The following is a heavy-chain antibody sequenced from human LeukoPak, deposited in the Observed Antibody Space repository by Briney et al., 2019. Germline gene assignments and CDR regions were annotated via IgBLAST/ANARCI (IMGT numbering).Heavy chain of an antibody. Sequence: SETLSLTCTVSGDSIRSYYWSWIGQPPGKGLEWIGNIHYSGSTKYSSSLKSRVTISVDTSNNQFSLRVTSLTAADTAVYYCARLGALHDAFDVWGQGTLVTVSS. D-gene: IGHD3-16*01. CDR1: GDSIRSYY. J-gene: IGHJ3*01. V-gene: IGHV4-59*12. CDR2: IHYSGST. CDR3: ARLGALHDAFDV.